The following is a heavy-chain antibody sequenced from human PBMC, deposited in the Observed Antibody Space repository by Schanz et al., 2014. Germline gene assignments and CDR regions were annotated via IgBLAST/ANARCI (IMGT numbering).Heavy chain of an antibody. Sequence: VQLLESGGTLIQPGGSLRLSCAASGFTFSNYAMTWVRQAPGKGLEWIGEIYHSGRTNYNPSLKSRVTISVDKSNNEFSRKLSSVTAADTAVYYCARQGIGYQHGRYYYYRGVWGRGTTVTVSS. J-gene: IGHJ6*03. D-gene: IGHD2-2*01. CDR1: GFTFSNYAM. CDR2: IYHSGRT. V-gene: IGHV4-4*02. CDR3: ARQGIGYQHGRYYYYRGV.